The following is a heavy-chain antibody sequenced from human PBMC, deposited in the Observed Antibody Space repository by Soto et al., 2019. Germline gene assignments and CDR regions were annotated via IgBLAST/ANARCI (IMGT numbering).Heavy chain of an antibody. CDR2: ISSSSSTI. D-gene: IGHD3-10*01. CDR3: ARDHGLLRFGELLNHYYYGMDV. Sequence: PGGYLRLSCAASEFTFSSHAMIWVRQAPGKGLDWALYISSSSSTIYYADSVKGRFTISRDNAKNSLYLQMNSLRDEDTAVYYCARDHGLLRFGELLNHYYYGMDVWGQGTTVTVSS. J-gene: IGHJ6*02. V-gene: IGHV3-48*02. CDR1: EFTFSSHA.